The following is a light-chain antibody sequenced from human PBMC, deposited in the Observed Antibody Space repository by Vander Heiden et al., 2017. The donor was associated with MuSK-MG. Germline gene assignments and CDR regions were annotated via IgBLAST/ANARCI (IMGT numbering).Light chain of an antibody. CDR2: RDH. CDR1: TSNIGNNY. V-gene: IGLV1-47*01. J-gene: IGLJ2*01. CDR3: EAWDDSLSGRI. Sequence: QSLLTQPPSASGTPGQWVSISCSGSTSNIGNNYVSWYQSLPGTAPKLLIYRDHQRPSGVPDRFSSSKSRTSASREIIGLRSEDEADDYCEAWDDSLSGRIFGGGTKLTVL.